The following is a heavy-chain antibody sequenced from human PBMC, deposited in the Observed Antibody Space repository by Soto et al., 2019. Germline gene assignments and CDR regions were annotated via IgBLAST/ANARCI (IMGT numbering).Heavy chain of an antibody. J-gene: IGHJ6*02. Sequence: QVQLVQSGAEVKKPGASVKVSCKASGYTFTTFGISWVRQAPGQGLEWMGWISAYNGYTNYAQKLQGRVTMTTDTSTSTAYMELRSLRSDATAGYYCARDPTIFGVVQNYGMDVWGQGTTVTVSS. CDR2: ISAYNGYT. V-gene: IGHV1-18*01. D-gene: IGHD3-3*01. CDR1: GYTFTTFG. CDR3: ARDPTIFGVVQNYGMDV.